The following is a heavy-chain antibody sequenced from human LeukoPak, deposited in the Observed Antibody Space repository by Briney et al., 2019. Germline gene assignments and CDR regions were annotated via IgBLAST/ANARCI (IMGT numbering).Heavy chain of an antibody. CDR1: GFTFSNYA. CDR3: AGPMGPTAIFGFDY. Sequence: GGSLRLSCAASGFTFSNYAMHWVRQAPGKGLEWVAVISYDGSNKYYADSVKGRFTISRDNSKNTLYLQMNSLRAEDTAVYYCAGPMGPTAIFGFDYWGQGTLVTVSS. D-gene: IGHD2-2*01. V-gene: IGHV3-30*04. CDR2: ISYDGSNK. J-gene: IGHJ4*02.